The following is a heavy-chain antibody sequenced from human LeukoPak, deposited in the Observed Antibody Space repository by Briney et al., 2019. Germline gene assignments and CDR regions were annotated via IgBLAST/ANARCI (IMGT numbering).Heavy chain of an antibody. J-gene: IGHJ4*02. V-gene: IGHV3-23*01. CDR1: GFSFSTYG. Sequence: GGSLRLSCAASGFSFSTYGMSWVRQAPGKGLDWVSAVSGSGGSTHYADSVTGRFTISRDNSKNTLYLQMNSLRAEDTAVYYCAKDRYYDNSGDHYESEYWGQGTLVTVSS. D-gene: IGHD3-22*01. CDR3: AKDRYYDNSGDHYESEY. CDR2: VSGSGGST.